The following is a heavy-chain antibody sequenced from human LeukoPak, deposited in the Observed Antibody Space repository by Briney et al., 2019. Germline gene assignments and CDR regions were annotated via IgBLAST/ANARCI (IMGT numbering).Heavy chain of an antibody. CDR3: AKDMGGSGSSDY. CDR1: GFTFDDYA. D-gene: IGHD3-10*01. J-gene: IGHJ4*02. Sequence: PGGSLRLSCAASGFTFDDYAMHWVRHAPGKGLEWVSLISGDGGSTYYADSVKGRFTISRDNSKNSLYLQMNSLRTEDTALYYCAKDMGGSGSSDYWGQGTLVTVSS. V-gene: IGHV3-43*02. CDR2: ISGDGGST.